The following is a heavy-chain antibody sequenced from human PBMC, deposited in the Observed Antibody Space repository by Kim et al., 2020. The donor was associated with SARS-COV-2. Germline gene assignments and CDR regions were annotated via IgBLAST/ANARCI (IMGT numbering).Heavy chain of an antibody. CDR3: AREGRMATIIWGGLGGAFDI. D-gene: IGHD5-12*01. J-gene: IGHJ3*02. CDR2: IIPILGIA. Sequence: ASVKVSCKASGGTFSSYAISWVRQAPGQGLEWMGRIIPILGIANYAQKFQGRVTITADKSTSTAYMELSSLRSEDTAVYYCAREGRMATIIWGGLGGAFDIWGQGTMVTVSS. V-gene: IGHV1-69*04. CDR1: GGTFSSYA.